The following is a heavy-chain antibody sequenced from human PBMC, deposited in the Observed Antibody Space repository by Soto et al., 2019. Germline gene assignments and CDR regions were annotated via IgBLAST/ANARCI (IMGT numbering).Heavy chain of an antibody. Sequence: LYLTCTVSGGSISSNYWSWIRQPAGKGLEWIGRINTGGTTNYNPSLKRRVSMSVDTSKNQFSLKVNSMTAADTAVYYCARDVRWDRGLDVWGQGTTVT. CDR3: ARDVRWDRGLDV. V-gene: IGHV4-4*07. D-gene: IGHD1-26*01. CDR2: INTGGTT. CDR1: GGSISSNY. J-gene: IGHJ6*02.